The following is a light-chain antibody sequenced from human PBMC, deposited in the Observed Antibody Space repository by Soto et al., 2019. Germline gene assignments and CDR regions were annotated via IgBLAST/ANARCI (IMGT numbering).Light chain of an antibody. Sequence: HSVLTQPPSVSAAPGQTVTISCSGSSSNIGNNYVSWYQQLPGTAPKLLIYENNKRPSGIPDRFSGSKSGTSATLGITGLQTGDEDDYYCGTWDSSLSAYVFGTGTKLTVL. CDR1: SSNIGNNY. V-gene: IGLV1-51*02. CDR2: ENN. CDR3: GTWDSSLSAYV. J-gene: IGLJ1*01.